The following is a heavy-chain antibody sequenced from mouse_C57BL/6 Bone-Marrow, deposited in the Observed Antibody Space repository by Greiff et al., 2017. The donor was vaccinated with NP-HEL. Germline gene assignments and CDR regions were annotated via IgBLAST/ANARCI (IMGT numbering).Heavy chain of an antibody. CDR1: GYSFTSYY. CDR3: ARYYYGSRYWYFDV. CDR2: IYPGSGNT. J-gene: IGHJ1*03. D-gene: IGHD1-1*01. Sequence: VQLQQSGPELVKPGASVKISCKASGYSFTSYYIHWVKQRPGQGLEWIGWIYPGSGNTKYNEKVKGKATLTADTSSSTAYMQLSSLTSEDSAVYYCARYYYGSRYWYFDVWGTGTTVTVSS. V-gene: IGHV1-66*01.